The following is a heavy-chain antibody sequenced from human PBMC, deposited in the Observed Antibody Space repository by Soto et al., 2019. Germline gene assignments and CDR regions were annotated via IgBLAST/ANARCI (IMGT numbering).Heavy chain of an antibody. CDR2: INSDGSST. CDR3: ARVVEYSGLWYYYYGMDV. J-gene: IGHJ6*02. D-gene: IGHD5-12*01. Sequence: EVQLVESGGGLVQPGGSLRLSCAASGFTFSSYWMHWVRQAPGKGLVWVSRINSDGSSTSYADSVKGRFTISRDNAKNTLYLQMNRLRAEDTAVHYCARVVEYSGLWYYYYGMDVWGQGTTVTVSS. CDR1: GFTFSSYW. V-gene: IGHV3-74*01.